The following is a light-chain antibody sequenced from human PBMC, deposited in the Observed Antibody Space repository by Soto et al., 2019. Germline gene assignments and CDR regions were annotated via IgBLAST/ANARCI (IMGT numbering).Light chain of an antibody. Sequence: EIVLTQSPGTLSLSPGERATLSCRASQSVSNNYLAWYQRKPGQAPSLLIFGASNRAPDIPDRFSGSGSGTEFTLTISRLEPEDFAVDFCQQYGSSGTFGQGTKVDIK. V-gene: IGKV3-20*01. CDR2: GAS. CDR1: QSVSNNY. CDR3: QQYGSSGT. J-gene: IGKJ1*01.